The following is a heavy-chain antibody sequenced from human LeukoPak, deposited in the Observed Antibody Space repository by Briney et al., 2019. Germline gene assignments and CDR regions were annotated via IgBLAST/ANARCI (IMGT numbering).Heavy chain of an antibody. Sequence: SETLSLTCTVSGGSISSYYWSWIRQPAGKGLEWIGRIYTSGSTNYNPSLKSRVTMSVDTSKNQFSLKLSSVTAADTAAYYCARDDPDDSSGYSSWYFDYWGQGTLVTVSS. CDR1: GGSISSYY. CDR2: IYTSGST. J-gene: IGHJ4*02. V-gene: IGHV4-4*07. D-gene: IGHD3-22*01. CDR3: ARDDPDDSSGYSSWYFDY.